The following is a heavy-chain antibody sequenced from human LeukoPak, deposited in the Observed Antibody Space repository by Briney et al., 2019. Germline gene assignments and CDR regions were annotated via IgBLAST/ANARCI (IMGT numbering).Heavy chain of an antibody. V-gene: IGHV3-7*03. CDR3: ARESVIQLFNY. CDR1: GFTFSSYW. J-gene: IGHJ4*02. CDR2: IKQDGSEK. D-gene: IGHD5-18*01. Sequence: GGSLRLSCAASGFTFSSYWMSWVRQAPGKGLEWVANIKQDGSEKYYVDSVKGRFTISRDSAKNSLYLQMNSLRAEDTAVYYCARESVIQLFNYWGQGTLVTVSS.